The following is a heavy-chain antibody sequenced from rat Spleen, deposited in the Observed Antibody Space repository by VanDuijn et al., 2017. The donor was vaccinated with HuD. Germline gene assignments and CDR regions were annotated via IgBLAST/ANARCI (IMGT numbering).Heavy chain of an antibody. CDR3: ARTLY. Sequence: EVQLVESGGGLVQPGRSMKLSCAASGLSFSNYDMAWVRQAPTKGLEWVASISYDGTATYYPDSVKGRFTISRDKAKSTLYLQMDSLRSEDTATYYCARTLYWGQGVMVTVSS. V-gene: IGHV5-25*01. CDR1: GLSFSNYD. J-gene: IGHJ2*01. CDR2: ISYDGTAT.